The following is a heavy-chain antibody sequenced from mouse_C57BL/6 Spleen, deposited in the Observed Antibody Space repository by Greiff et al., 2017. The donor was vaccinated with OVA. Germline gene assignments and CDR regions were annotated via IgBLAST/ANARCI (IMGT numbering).Heavy chain of an antibody. D-gene: IGHD1-1*01. V-gene: IGHV2-6-1*01. J-gene: IGHJ4*01. CDR3: ARQARRTGNAMDY. CDR1: GFSLTSYG. Sequence: QVQLKESGPGLVAPSQSLSITCTVSGFSLTSYGVHWVRQPPGKGLEWLVVIWSDGSTTYNSALKSRLSISKDNSKSQVFLKMNSLQTDDTAMYSCARQARRTGNAMDYWGQGTSVTVSS. CDR2: IWSDGST.